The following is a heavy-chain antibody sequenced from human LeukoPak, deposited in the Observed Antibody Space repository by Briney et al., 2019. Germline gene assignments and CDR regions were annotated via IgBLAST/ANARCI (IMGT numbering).Heavy chain of an antibody. D-gene: IGHD3-22*01. Sequence: SETLSLTCTVSGGSISSSSYYWGWIRQSPGKGLEWIGSIHYSGSTNYNPSLKSRVTISVDTSKNQFSLKLSSVTAADTAVYYCARGCDDSSGYYQYYFDYWGQGTLVTVSS. CDR2: IHYSGST. CDR1: GGSISSSSYY. V-gene: IGHV4-39*07. CDR3: ARGCDDSSGYYQYYFDY. J-gene: IGHJ4*02.